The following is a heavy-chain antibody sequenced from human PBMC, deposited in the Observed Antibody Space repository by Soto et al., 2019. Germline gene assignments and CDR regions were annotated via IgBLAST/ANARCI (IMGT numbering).Heavy chain of an antibody. V-gene: IGHV3-23*01. J-gene: IGHJ6*02. D-gene: IGHD3-9*01. Sequence: PGGSLRLSCAASGFTFSSYAMSWVRQAPGKGLEWVSAISGSGGSTYYADSVKGRFTISRDNSKNTLYLQMNSLRAEDTAVYYCAKGYYDILTGYYSYYYYYGMDVWGQGTTVTVS. CDR1: GFTFSSYA. CDR2: ISGSGGST. CDR3: AKGYYDILTGYYSYYYYYGMDV.